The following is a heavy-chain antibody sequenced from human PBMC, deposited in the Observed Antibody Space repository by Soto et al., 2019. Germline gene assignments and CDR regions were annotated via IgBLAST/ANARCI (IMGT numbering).Heavy chain of an antibody. V-gene: IGHV3-23*01. Sequence: EVQLLESGGCLVQPGGSLRLSCAASGFTFSSYAMSWVRQAPGKGLEWVSAISGSGGSTYYADSVKGRFTISRDNSTNTMYLQMNSLRAEDTAVYYCAKDGYYYGSGSYYDKYNWFDPWGQGTLVTVSS. CDR3: AKDGYYYGSGSYYDKYNWFDP. J-gene: IGHJ5*02. CDR1: GFTFSSYA. CDR2: ISGSGGST. D-gene: IGHD3-10*01.